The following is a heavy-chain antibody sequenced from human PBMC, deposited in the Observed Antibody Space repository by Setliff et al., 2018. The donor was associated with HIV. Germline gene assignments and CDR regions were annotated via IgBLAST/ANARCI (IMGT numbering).Heavy chain of an antibody. CDR2: IYYSGST. D-gene: IGHD4-17*01. Sequence: ETLSLTCTVSGGSISSSSYYWGWIRQPPGKGLEWIGSIYYSGSTYYNPSLKSRVTISVDTSKDQFSLKLSSVTAADTAMYYCARDMTTVTYYYYYYYMDVWGKGTTVTVS. V-gene: IGHV4-39*07. CDR1: GGSISSSSYY. J-gene: IGHJ6*03. CDR3: ARDMTTVTYYYYYYYMDV.